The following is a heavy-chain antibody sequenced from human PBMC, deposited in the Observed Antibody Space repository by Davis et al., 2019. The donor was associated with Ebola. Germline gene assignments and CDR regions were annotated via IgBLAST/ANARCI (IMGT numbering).Heavy chain of an antibody. CDR2: IWHDGSNK. V-gene: IGHV3-33*01. CDR1: GFTFSSYG. J-gene: IGHJ6*02. CDR3: ARLSDYADHGYGLDV. Sequence: GGSLRLSCAASGFTFSSYGMHWVRQAPGKGLEWVAVIWHDGSNKYYADSVRGRFTISRDNSKNTVYLQMNSLRAEDTAIYYCARLSDYADHGYGLDVWGQGTAVTVSS. D-gene: IGHD4-17*01.